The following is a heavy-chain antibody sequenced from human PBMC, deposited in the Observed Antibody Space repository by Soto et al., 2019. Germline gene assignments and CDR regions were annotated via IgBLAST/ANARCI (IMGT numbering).Heavy chain of an antibody. J-gene: IGHJ5*01. D-gene: IGHD3-10*01. Sequence: QVQLQESGPGLVKPSQTLSLTCTVSGDSITSGCYYWIWLRQHPGKGLEWIGYIYYSAVTYYNPSIKGRVTVAADTSKNSLSLKLGSVAAADAAKYSCARGLRCRGSGRLDSWGQGTLVTVSS. CDR1: GDSITSGCYY. V-gene: IGHV4-31*03. CDR3: ARGLRCRGSGRLDS. CDR2: IYYSAVT.